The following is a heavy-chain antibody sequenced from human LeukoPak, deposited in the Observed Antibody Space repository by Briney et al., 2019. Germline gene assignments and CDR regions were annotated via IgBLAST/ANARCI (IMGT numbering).Heavy chain of an antibody. J-gene: IGHJ4*02. Sequence: PGGSLRLSCAASGFTFSGSAMHWVRQASGKGLEWVGRIRRKANSYATEYAASVKGRFTISRDDSKNTAYLQMNSLKTEDTAVYYCTGELLWFGDYWGQGTLVTVSS. CDR2: IRRKANSYAT. CDR1: GFTFSGSA. CDR3: TGELLWFGDY. V-gene: IGHV3-73*01. D-gene: IGHD3-10*01.